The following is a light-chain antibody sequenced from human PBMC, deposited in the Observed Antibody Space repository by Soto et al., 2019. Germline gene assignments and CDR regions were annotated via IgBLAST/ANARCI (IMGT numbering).Light chain of an antibody. Sequence: QSVLTQPPSASGNPGQRVTISCYGSSSNIGSNTVNWYQQLPGTAPKLLIYSNNQRPSGVPDRFSGSKSGTSASLAISGLQSEDEADYYCAAWDDSLNVVFGGGTKVTVL. CDR3: AAWDDSLNVV. J-gene: IGLJ2*01. CDR2: SNN. CDR1: SSNIGSNT. V-gene: IGLV1-44*01.